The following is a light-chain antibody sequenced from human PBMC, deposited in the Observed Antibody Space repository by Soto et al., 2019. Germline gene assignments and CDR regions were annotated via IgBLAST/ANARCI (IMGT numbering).Light chain of an antibody. J-gene: IGLJ1*01. V-gene: IGLV2-14*03. CDR2: DVN. CDR3: LSYAGSYNFV. CDR1: SSDVGIYNY. Sequence: QSALTQPASVSGSPGQSIAISCTGSSSDVGIYNYVSWYQQHPGQAPKFMIYDVNKRPSGVSHRFSGSKSGNTASLTISGLQADDEADYYCLSYAGSYNFVFGSGTKLTVL.